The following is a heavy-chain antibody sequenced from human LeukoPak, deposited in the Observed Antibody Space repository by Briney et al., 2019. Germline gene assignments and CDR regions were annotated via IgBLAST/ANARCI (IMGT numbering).Heavy chain of an antibody. Sequence: PGGSLRLSCAASGFSFSTYDMTWARLPPGKGLERVSSISGSDVTTNYADSVKGRFTISMDNSKNMLFLQMNSLRAEDTALYYCVQGNALDYWGQGTLVTVSS. CDR2: ISGSDVTT. D-gene: IGHD3-10*01. CDR3: VQGNALDY. J-gene: IGHJ4*02. V-gene: IGHV3-23*01. CDR1: GFSFSTYD.